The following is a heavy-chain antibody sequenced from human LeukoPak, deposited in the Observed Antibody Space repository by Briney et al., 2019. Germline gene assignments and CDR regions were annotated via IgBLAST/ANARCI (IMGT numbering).Heavy chain of an antibody. CDR1: GFTFSSYA. CDR3: AKSSSGYSYYFDY. V-gene: IGHV3-23*01. D-gene: IGHD3-22*01. J-gene: IGHJ4*02. Sequence: GGSLRLSCAVSGFTFSSYAMSWVRQAPGKGLEWVSAISGSGGSTYYADSVKGRFTISRDNSKNTLYLQMNSLRAEDTAVYYCAKSSSGYSYYFDYWGQGTLVTVSS. CDR2: ISGSGGST.